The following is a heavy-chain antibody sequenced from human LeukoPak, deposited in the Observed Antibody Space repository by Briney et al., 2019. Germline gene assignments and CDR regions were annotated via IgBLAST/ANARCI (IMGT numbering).Heavy chain of an antibody. CDR3: ATYYGSGSYYGGRSWVYDN. V-gene: IGHV1-46*01. J-gene: IGHJ4*02. CDR2: INPSGGST. CDR1: GYTFTSYY. Sequence: GASVKVSCKASGYTFTSYYMHWVRQAPGQGLEWMRIINPSGGSTSYAQKFQGRVTMTRNTSISTAYMELSSLRSEDTAVYYCATYYGSGSYYGGRSWVYDNWGQGTLVTVSS. D-gene: IGHD3-10*01.